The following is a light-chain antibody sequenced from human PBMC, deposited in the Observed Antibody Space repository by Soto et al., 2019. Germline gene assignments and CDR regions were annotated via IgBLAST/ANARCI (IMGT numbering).Light chain of an antibody. Sequence: EIVLTQSPATLSLSPGERATRSCRASQSVSSYLAWYQQKPGQAPRLLIYGASTRATGIPARFSGSGSGTEFTLTISSLQSEDFAVYYCQQRSNWPPITFGQGTRLEIK. CDR1: QSVSSY. CDR3: QQRSNWPPIT. CDR2: GAS. J-gene: IGKJ5*01. V-gene: IGKV3-11*01.